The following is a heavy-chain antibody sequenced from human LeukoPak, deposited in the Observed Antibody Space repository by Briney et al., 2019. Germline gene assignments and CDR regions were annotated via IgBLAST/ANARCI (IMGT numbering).Heavy chain of an antibody. CDR3: ARITCDYERTPFDY. CDR1: GYRFNSYW. D-gene: IGHD4-17*01. V-gene: IGHV5-51*01. J-gene: IGHJ4*02. CDR2: IYPRDSDT. Sequence: GESLKISFQGSGYRFNSYWIGWVRPLPGKGLEWMGLIYPRDSDTIYSPSFQGLATLSVDKSLNTAYLQWSSLKASDTAIYYCARITCDYERTPFDYWGQGTLVTVSS.